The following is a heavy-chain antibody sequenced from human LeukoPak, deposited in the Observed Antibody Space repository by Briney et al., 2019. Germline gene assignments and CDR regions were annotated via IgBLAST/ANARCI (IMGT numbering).Heavy chain of an antibody. CDR1: GFSFSYSG. D-gene: IGHD3-10*01. J-gene: IGHJ4*02. Sequence: GGSLRLSCAASGFSFSYSGMHWVRQAPGKGLEWVASVWFGESVQSYSDSVKGRFTISRDNSKNTVWLEMNSLRVEDTAVYYCAKGGSDTSKYYFDYWGQGTLVTVPQ. V-gene: IGHV3-30*02. CDR3: AKGGSDTSKYYFDY. CDR2: VWFGESVQ.